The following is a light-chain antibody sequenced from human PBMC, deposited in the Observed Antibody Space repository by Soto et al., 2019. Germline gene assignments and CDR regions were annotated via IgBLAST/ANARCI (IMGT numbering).Light chain of an antibody. CDR3: QQSYSTTPT. CDR2: AAA. V-gene: IGKV1-39*01. J-gene: IGKJ1*01. Sequence: DIQMTQSPSSLSASVGDRVTITCRASQSISSYLNWYQQKPGKAPKLLIYAAASLQSGVPSRFSGSGAGTDVTLTISSLQPEYLATYYCQQSYSTTPTFGQGTKVEIK. CDR1: QSISSY.